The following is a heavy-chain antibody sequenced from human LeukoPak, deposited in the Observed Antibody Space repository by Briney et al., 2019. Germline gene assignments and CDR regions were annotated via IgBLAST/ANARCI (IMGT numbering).Heavy chain of an antibody. Sequence: ASVKVSCKASGYTFTSYGISWVRQAPGQGLEWMGRISAYNGNTNYAQKLQGRVTMTTDTSTSTAYMELRSLRSDDTAVYYCARVPTYYDFWSGYYYNWFDPWGQGTLVTVSS. CDR1: GYTFTSYG. D-gene: IGHD3-3*01. J-gene: IGHJ5*02. CDR2: ISAYNGNT. V-gene: IGHV1-18*01. CDR3: ARVPTYYDFWSGYYYNWFDP.